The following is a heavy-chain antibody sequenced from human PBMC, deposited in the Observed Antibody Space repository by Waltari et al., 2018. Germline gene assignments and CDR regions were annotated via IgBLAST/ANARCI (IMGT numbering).Heavy chain of an antibody. CDR1: GYRFTSYG. V-gene: IGHV1-69*06. D-gene: IGHD2-2*01. CDR3: ARDGTEYQLHDY. CDR2: IIPIFGTA. Sequence: QVHLVQSGTEVKQPGASVKVSCKASGYRFTSYGITWVRQAPGQGLEWMGWIIPIFGTANYAQKFQGRVTITADKSTSTAYMELSSLRSEDTAVYYCARDGTEYQLHDYWGQGTLVTVSS. J-gene: IGHJ4*02.